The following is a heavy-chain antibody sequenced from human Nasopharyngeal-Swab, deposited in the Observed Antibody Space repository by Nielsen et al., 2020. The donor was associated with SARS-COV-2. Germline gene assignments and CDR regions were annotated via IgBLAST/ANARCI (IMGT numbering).Heavy chain of an antibody. J-gene: IGHJ4*02. V-gene: IGHV3-48*04. CDR2: ISSSSSTI. Sequence: GGSLRLSCAASGFTFSSYSMNWVRQAPGKGLEWVSYISSSSSTIYYADSVKGRFTISRDNAKNSLYLQMNSLRAEDTAVYYCARAPGGYYYGELYYFDYWGQGTLVTVSS. CDR3: ARAPGGYYYGELYYFDY. D-gene: IGHD3-22*01. CDR1: GFTFSSYS.